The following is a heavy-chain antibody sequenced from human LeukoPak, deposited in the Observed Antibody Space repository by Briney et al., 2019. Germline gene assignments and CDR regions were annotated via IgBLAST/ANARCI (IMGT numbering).Heavy chain of an antibody. CDR3: ARDKDYGDKRLLDY. Sequence: GGSLRLSCAASGFTFSSYWMNWARQAPGKGLEWVASINHNGNVNYYVDSVKGRFTISRDNAKNSLYLQMNSLRAEDTAVYYCARDKDYGDKRLLDYWGQGTLDTVSS. CDR1: GFTFSSYW. J-gene: IGHJ4*02. CDR2: INHNGNVN. D-gene: IGHD4-23*01. V-gene: IGHV3-7*01.